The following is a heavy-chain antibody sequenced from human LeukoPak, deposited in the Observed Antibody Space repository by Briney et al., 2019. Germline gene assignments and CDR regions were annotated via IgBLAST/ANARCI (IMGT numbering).Heavy chain of an antibody. D-gene: IGHD3-3*01. CDR3: ARSGMGWLFFTSDY. V-gene: IGHV4-38-2*01. CDR1: GYSISSGYY. J-gene: IGHJ4*02. CDR2: MYHSGST. Sequence: PSETLSLTCAVSGYSISSGYYWGWIRQPPGKGLEWIGSMYHSGSTYYNPSLKSRVTMSLDMSKNYFSLKLSSVTAADTAVYYCARSGMGWLFFTSDYWGQGTLVTVSS.